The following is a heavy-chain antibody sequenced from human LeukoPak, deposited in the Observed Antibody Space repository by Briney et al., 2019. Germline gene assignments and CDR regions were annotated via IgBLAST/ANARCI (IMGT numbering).Heavy chain of an antibody. V-gene: IGHV3-23*01. CDR3: AKDSTALAYNWFDP. CDR2: ISGSGGST. CDR1: GFSFRDYP. Sequence: PGGSLRLSCEAAGFSFRDYPMGWVRRAPGKGLEWVSAISGSGGSTYYADSVKGRFTISRDNSKNTLYLQMNSLRAEDTAVYYCAKDSTALAYNWFDPWGQGTLVTVSS. J-gene: IGHJ5*02. D-gene: IGHD2-21*02.